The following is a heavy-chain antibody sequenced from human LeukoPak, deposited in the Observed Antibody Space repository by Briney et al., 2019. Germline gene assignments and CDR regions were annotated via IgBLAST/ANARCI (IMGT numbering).Heavy chain of an antibody. CDR3: AKGSGYYPEGSDY. CDR1: GFTFSNYA. J-gene: IGHJ4*02. CDR2: ISGSGGST. V-gene: IGHV3-23*01. Sequence: PGGSLTLSCTASGFTFSNYAMSWVRQAPGQGLEWVSGISGSGGSTYYADSVKGRLTISRDNSKSTLYLQMNSLRAEDTAVYYCAKGSGYYPEGSDYWGQGSLVTVSS. D-gene: IGHD3-22*01.